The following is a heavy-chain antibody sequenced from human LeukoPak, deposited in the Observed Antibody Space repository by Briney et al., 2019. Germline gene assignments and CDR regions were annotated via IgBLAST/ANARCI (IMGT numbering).Heavy chain of an antibody. J-gene: IGHJ6*02. CDR1: GFTFDDYA. V-gene: IGHV3-9*01. D-gene: IGHD6-19*01. Sequence: GGSLRLSCAASGFTFDDYAMHWVRQAPGKGLEWVSGISWNSGSIGYADSVKGRFTISRDNAKNSLYWQMNRLRAEDTALYYCAKDKYSSLLVMDVWGQGTTVTVSS. CDR3: AKDKYSSLLVMDV. CDR2: ISWNSGSI.